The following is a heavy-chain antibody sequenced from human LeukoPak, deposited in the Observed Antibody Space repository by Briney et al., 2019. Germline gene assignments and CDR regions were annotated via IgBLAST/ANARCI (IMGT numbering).Heavy chain of an antibody. D-gene: IGHD6-19*01. J-gene: IGHJ4*02. CDR1: GDRVSSNSAT. Sequence: SQTLSLTCVISGDRVSSNSATWNWIRQSPSRGLEWLGRTYYRSKWSSDYALSVKRRITINPDTSKNQFSLQLNSVTPEDTAVYFCTREAVAGFNYWGQGTLVTVSS. CDR2: TYYRSKWSS. V-gene: IGHV6-1*01. CDR3: TREAVAGFNY.